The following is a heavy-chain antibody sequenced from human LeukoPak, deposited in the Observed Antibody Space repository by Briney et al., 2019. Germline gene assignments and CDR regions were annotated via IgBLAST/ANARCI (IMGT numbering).Heavy chain of an antibody. CDR1: GFTFSTYW. J-gene: IGHJ5*02. CDR2: IKKDGTEK. D-gene: IGHD6-19*01. Sequence: GGSLRLSCAATGFTFSTYWMSWVRQAPGKGLEGVAYIKKDGTEKKYVDSVKGRFTISRDNAKNSLYLQMNSLRAEDTAVYYCAREGGSGWYSGWFDPWGQGTLVTVSS. CDR3: AREGGSGWYSGWFDP. V-gene: IGHV3-7*01.